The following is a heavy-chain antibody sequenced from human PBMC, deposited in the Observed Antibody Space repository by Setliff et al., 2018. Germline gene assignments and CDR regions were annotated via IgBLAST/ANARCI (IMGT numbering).Heavy chain of an antibody. D-gene: IGHD3-10*01. V-gene: IGHV4-39*07. J-gene: IGHJ4*02. CDR3: ARGGGYYLDL. Sequence: PSETLSLTCTVSGGSISSSSYYWGWIRQPPGKGLEWIGSIYYSGSIYYNPSLKSRVTISVDTSKNQFSLKVSSVTAADTAVYYCARGGGYYLDLWGQGMLVTVSS. CDR1: GGSISSSSYY. CDR2: IYYSGSI.